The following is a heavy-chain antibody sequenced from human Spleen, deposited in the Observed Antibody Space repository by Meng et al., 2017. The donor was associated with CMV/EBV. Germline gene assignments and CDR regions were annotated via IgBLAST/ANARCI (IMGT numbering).Heavy chain of an antibody. CDR1: GGIFNNYA. J-gene: IGHJ6*02. Sequence: SVKVSCKASGGIFNNYAISWVRQAPGEGLEWMGGIIPIFLTPNYAQKFQDRLTITTDESTSTAYMELSSLRSEDTAMYYCARAYYDSTGSYYGLDVWGHGTTVTVSS. CDR2: IIPIFLTP. D-gene: IGHD3-22*01. CDR3: ARAYYDSTGSYYGLDV. V-gene: IGHV1-69*05.